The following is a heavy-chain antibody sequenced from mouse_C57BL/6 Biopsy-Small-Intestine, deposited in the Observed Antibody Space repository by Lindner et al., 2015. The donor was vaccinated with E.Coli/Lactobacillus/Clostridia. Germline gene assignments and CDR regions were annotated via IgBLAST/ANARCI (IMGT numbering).Heavy chain of an antibody. CDR2: INPGTGLS. V-gene: IGHV1-84*02. CDR1: GYTFTAHP. CDR3: ARERGGVYEF. Sequence: KVSCKTSGYTFTAHPLQWLRQAPGQGLEWMAWINPGTGLSQGSLKFRGRFSVTTDTSASTTYMELRSLTSDDTATYFCARERGGVYEFWGQGTLVTVSS. J-gene: IGHJ4*01. D-gene: IGHD1-1*02.